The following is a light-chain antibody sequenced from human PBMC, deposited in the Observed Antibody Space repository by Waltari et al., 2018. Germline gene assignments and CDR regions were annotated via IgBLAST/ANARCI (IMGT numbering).Light chain of an antibody. V-gene: IGLV1-44*01. CDR1: RSNIGSNS. J-gene: IGLJ2*01. Sequence: QSVLTQPPSASGTPGQRVPISCSGSRSNIGSNSVNWYQHLPGTAPKLLIYSDNQRPSGVPDRFSGSKSGASASLAISGLQSEDEADYYCAAWDVSLNGLVFGGGTKLTVL. CDR2: SDN. CDR3: AAWDVSLNGLV.